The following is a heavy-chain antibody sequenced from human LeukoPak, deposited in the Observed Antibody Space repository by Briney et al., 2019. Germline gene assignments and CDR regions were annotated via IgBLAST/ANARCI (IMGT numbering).Heavy chain of an antibody. Sequence: SQTLSLTCASSGDSVSTNSAAWNWIRQSPSRSLEWLGRTYYRSKCFRDYAVSVASRIPINPDTAKNQFSLQLNSVTPKDTAVYYCTREGTNYFDPWGQGTLVTVSS. CDR2: TYYRSKCFR. V-gene: IGHV6-1*01. J-gene: IGHJ5*02. CDR1: GDSVSTNSAA. CDR3: TREGTNYFDP.